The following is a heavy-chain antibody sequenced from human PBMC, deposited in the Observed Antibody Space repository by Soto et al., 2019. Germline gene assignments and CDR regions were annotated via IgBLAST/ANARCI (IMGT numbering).Heavy chain of an antibody. CDR3: ARGITVPPDY. CDR2: IYHSGST. D-gene: IGHD1-20*01. V-gene: IGHV4-30-2*01. Sequence: SETLSLTCAVSGGSISSGGYSWSWIRHPPGKGLEWIGYIYHSGSTYYNPSLKSRVTISVDRSKNQFSLKLSSVTAADTAVYYCARGITVPPDYWGQGTLVTVSS. J-gene: IGHJ4*02. CDR1: GGSISSGGYS.